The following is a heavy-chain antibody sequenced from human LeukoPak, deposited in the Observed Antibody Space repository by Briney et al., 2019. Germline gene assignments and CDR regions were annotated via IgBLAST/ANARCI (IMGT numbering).Heavy chain of an antibody. D-gene: IGHD2-15*01. Sequence: GASVKVSCKASRYTFTSYCISWVRQGPGQGLEWMGWISAYNGSTTYAQKLQVRVTMTPDTSTSTAYMELRSLRSDDTAVYYCARTGGYCSGGSCYFRSFDYWGQGTLVPVSS. V-gene: IGHV1-18*01. CDR3: ARTGGYCSGGSCYFRSFDY. CDR1: RYTFTSYC. CDR2: ISAYNGST. J-gene: IGHJ4*02.